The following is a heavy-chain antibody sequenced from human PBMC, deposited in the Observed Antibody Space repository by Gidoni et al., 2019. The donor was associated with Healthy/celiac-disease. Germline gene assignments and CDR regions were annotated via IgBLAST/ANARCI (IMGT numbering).Heavy chain of an antibody. Sequence: QLQLQESGPGLVKPSETLSLTCTVSGGSISSSSYYWGWIRQPPGKGLDWIGSIYYSGSTYYNPSLKSRVTISVDTSKNQFSLKLSSVTAADTAVYYCASEKDGTYYYDSSGYYHWFDPWGQGTLVTVSS. CDR2: IYYSGST. CDR1: GGSISSSSYY. CDR3: ASEKDGTYYYDSSGYYHWFDP. J-gene: IGHJ5*02. D-gene: IGHD3-22*01. V-gene: IGHV4-39*01.